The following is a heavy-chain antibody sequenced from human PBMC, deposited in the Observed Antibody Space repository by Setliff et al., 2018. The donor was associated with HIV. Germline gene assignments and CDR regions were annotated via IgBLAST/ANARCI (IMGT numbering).Heavy chain of an antibody. J-gene: IGHJ5*02. Sequence: ASVKVSCKASGYTFTGYYMHWVRQAPGQGLEWMGCINLNTGNTNYAQKFQGRVIVTRDTSINTAYVELGSLRLDDTAVYFCARGRTYDSSGYIGNWFDPWGQGTLVTVSS. CDR3: ARGRTYDSSGYIGNWFDP. D-gene: IGHD3-22*01. CDR1: GYTFTGYY. V-gene: IGHV1-2*02. CDR2: INLNTGNT.